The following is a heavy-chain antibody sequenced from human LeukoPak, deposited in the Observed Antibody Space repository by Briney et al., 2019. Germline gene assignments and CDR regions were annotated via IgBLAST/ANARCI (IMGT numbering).Heavy chain of an antibody. CDR3: ARSPIMNHFDF. V-gene: IGHV4-39*01. CDR2: ISYSGST. CDR1: GDSISRTTYY. Sequence: PSETLSLTCTISGDSISRTTYYWGWIRQPPGKGLEWIGSISYSGSTYYNPSLKSRVALSADTSTNQFSLNLSSVTAADTAEYFCARSPIMNHFDFWGQGTLVTVSS. D-gene: IGHD1-14*01. J-gene: IGHJ4*02.